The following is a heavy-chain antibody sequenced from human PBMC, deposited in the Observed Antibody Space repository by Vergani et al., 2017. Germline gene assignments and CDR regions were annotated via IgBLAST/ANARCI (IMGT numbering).Heavy chain of an antibody. CDR3: ARGLKIRVVKIVQRFSYSSALDV. CDR1: GEAFTGYY. D-gene: IGHD3-10*01. J-gene: IGHJ6*02. V-gene: IGHV4-34*01. CDR2: INAGGST. Sequence: QVQLQQWGAGLLKPSETLSLKCAVYGEAFTGYYWNWIRQSPGKGLEWIAEINAGGSTTYNPSLKSRVTISVDTSKHQFSLSLSFVTAADTAVYYCARGLKIRVVKIVQRFSYSSALDVWGQGTTVTVSS.